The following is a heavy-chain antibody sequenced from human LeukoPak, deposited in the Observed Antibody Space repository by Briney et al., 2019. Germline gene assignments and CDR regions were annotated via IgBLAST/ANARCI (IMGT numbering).Heavy chain of an antibody. D-gene: IGHD1-20*01. V-gene: IGHV4-34*01. J-gene: IGHJ4*02. CDR3: ARGVIGTTTLQDF. Sequence: SETLSLXCAVYGGSFSDYWNWIRQPPGKGLEWIGEVNHRGSTSYNPSLKSRVTTSVDRSKKQFFLRLTSVTAADTAVYYCARGVIGTTTLQDFWGQGTLVTVSS. CDR2: VNHRGST. CDR1: GGSFSDY.